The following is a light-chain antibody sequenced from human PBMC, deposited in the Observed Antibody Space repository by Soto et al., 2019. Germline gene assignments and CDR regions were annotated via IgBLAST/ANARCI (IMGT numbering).Light chain of an antibody. CDR1: QSLSSVY. CDR2: GAS. Sequence: ESLLRQSPGTLSLSPSKRATLSCRASQSLSSVYLSWYQLKPGQAARLLSYGASSRATGIPDRFSGGGSGTDFTLTISRLKPEDSAVYYCQQYGYSFRAFGQGTKVE. CDR3: QQYGYSFRA. J-gene: IGKJ1*01. V-gene: IGKV3-20*01.